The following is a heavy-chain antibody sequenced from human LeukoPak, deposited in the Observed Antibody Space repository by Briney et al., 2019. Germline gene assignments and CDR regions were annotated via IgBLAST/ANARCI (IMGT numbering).Heavy chain of an antibody. V-gene: IGHV3-21*01. Sequence: GGSLRLSCAASGFTFSSYSMNLVRQAPGKGLEWVSSISSSSSDIYYADSVKGRFTISRDNAKNSLYLQMNSLRAEDTAVYYCARGDYYDSSGSSDYWGQGTLVTVSS. J-gene: IGHJ4*02. CDR3: ARGDYYDSSGSSDY. CDR2: ISSSSSDI. D-gene: IGHD3-22*01. CDR1: GFTFSSYS.